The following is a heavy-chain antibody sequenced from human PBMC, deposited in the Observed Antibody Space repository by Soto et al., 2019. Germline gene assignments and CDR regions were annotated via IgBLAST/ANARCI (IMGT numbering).Heavy chain of an antibody. J-gene: IGHJ5*02. Sequence: ASVKASCKASGYSFTNNDFTWVRQATGQGLEWMGWMNPGSGDTGYAQKFQGRVTMTRDISIATAYVELSSLRSDDTAIYYCARMATFGSLNSFDAWGQGTLATVSS. D-gene: IGHD3-16*01. CDR3: ARMATFGSLNSFDA. CDR1: GYSFTNND. V-gene: IGHV1-8*01. CDR2: MNPGSGDT.